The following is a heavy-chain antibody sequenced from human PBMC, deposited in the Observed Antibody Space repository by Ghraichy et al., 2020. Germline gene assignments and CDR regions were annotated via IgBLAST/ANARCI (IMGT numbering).Heavy chain of an antibody. CDR3: AGHLRGYSYGYADY. Sequence: SVKVSCKASGGTFSSYAISWVRQAPGQGLEWMGGIIPIFGTANYAQKFQGRVTITADESTSTAYMELSSLRSEDTAVYYCAGHLRGYSYGYADYWGQGTLVTVSS. CDR2: IIPIFGTA. J-gene: IGHJ4*02. V-gene: IGHV1-69*13. CDR1: GGTFSSYA. D-gene: IGHD5-18*01.